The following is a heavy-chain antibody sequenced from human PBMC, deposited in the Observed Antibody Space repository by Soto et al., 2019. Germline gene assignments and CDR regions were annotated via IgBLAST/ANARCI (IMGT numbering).Heavy chain of an antibody. Sequence: GGSLILSCAASGFTVSSNYMSWVRQAPGKGLEWVSVIYSGGSTYYADSVKGRFTISRDNSKNTLYLQMNSLRAEDTAVYYCATAWYNWNGPGYWGQGTLVTVSS. D-gene: IGHD1-20*01. J-gene: IGHJ4*02. CDR3: ATAWYNWNGPGY. V-gene: IGHV3-53*01. CDR2: IYSGGST. CDR1: GFTVSSNY.